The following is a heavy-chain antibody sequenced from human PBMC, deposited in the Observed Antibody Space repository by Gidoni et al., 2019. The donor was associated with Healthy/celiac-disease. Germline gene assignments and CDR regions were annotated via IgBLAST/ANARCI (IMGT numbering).Heavy chain of an antibody. Sequence: EGQMVASGGGLLQPGGPLSLACAAAGCAFRGYDMHWFRQATGKGLEWVSAIGTAGDTYYPGSVKGRFTISRENAKNSLYLQMNSLRAGDTAVYYCARGEYCSGGSCYFFDYWGQGTLVTVSS. J-gene: IGHJ4*02. V-gene: IGHV3-13*01. CDR3: ARGEYCSGGSCYFFDY. D-gene: IGHD2-15*01. CDR1: GCAFRGYD. CDR2: IGTAGDT.